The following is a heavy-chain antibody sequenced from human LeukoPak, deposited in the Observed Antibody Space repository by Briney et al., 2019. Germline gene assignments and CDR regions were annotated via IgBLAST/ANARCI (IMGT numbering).Heavy chain of an antibody. V-gene: IGHV1-18*01. CDR2: ISVNNGNT. CDR3: QRITIFGVVIDFDY. J-gene: IGHJ4*02. D-gene: IGHD3-3*01. CDR1: GYAFSFYG. Sequence: DSVKVSCKASGYAFSFYGINWVRQAPGQGLEWMGFISVNNGNTHYAEKFQGRVTMATDTSTSTAYLEVRSLRSDGTAVYYCQRITIFGVVIDFDYWGPGTLVTVSS.